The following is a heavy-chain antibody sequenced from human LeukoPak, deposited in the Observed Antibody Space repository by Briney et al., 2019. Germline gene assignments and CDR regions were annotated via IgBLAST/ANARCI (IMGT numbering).Heavy chain of an antibody. D-gene: IGHD5-12*01. V-gene: IGHV1-69*06. CDR1: GGTFSSYA. Sequence: ASVKVSCKASGGTFSSYAISWVRQAPGQGLEWMGGIIPIFGTANYAQKFQGRVTITADKSTSTAYMELSSLRSEDTAVYYCARVRFRLRPNYFDYWGQGTLVTVSS. J-gene: IGHJ4*02. CDR2: IIPIFGTA. CDR3: ARVRFRLRPNYFDY.